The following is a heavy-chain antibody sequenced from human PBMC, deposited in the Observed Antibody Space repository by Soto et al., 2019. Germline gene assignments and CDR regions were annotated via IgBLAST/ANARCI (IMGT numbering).Heavy chain of an antibody. J-gene: IGHJ4*02. CDR2: MRVSSGAT. CDR1: GFTFSSYD. Sequence: EVQLLESGGGLVQPGGSLRLSCTASGFTFSSYDMIWVRQAPGKGLEWVSGMRVSSGATYYTDFVKGRFTISRDNSKNTIYLQMNSLRVEDTAVYYCARNGGGLAYWGQGTLVTVSS. CDR3: ARNGGGLAY. D-gene: IGHD3-16*01. V-gene: IGHV3-23*01.